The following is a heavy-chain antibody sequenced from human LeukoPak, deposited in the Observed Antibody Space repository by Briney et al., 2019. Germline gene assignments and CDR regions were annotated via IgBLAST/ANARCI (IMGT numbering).Heavy chain of an antibody. CDR3: ARQRGYGSGPLDY. CDR2: IYPGDSDT. V-gene: IGHV5-51*01. CDR1: GYSFTSYW. Sequence: GSLKISCKASGYSFTSYWIGWVRQMPGKGLEWMGIIYPGDSDTRYSPSFQGQVTISADKSISTAYLQWSSLKASDSAMYYCARQRGYGSGPLDYWGQGTLVTVSS. J-gene: IGHJ4*02. D-gene: IGHD3-10*01.